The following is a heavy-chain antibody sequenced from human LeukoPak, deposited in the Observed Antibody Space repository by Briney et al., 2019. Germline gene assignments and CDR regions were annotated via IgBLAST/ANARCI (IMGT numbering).Heavy chain of an antibody. CDR2: IIPILGIA. CDR1: GGTFSSYA. D-gene: IGHD3-22*01. J-gene: IGHJ4*02. CDR3: ARDETDYYDSSGYYYNYRY. V-gene: IGHV1-69*04. Sequence: SVKVSCKASGGTFSSYAISWVRQAPGQGLEWMGRIIPILGIANYAQKFQGRVTITADKSTSTAYMELSSLRSEDTAVYYCARDETDYYDSSGYYYNYRYWGQGTLVTVSS.